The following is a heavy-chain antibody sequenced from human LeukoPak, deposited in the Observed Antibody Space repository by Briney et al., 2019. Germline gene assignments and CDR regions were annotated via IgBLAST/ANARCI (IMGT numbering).Heavy chain of an antibody. CDR3: ARDKDVLTGFFDY. CDR2: IKQDGSEK. CDR1: GFTFSSYW. D-gene: IGHD3-9*01. V-gene: IGHV3-7*01. J-gene: IGHJ4*02. Sequence: GSLRLSCAASGFTFSSYWMSWVRQAPGKGLEWVANIKQDGSEKYYVDSVKGRFTISRDNAKNSLYLQMNSLRAEDTAVYYCARDKDVLTGFFDYWGQGTLVTVSS.